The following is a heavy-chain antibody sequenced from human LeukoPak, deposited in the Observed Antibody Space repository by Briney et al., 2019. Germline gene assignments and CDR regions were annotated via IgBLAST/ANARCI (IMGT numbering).Heavy chain of an antibody. V-gene: IGHV3-48*03. CDR3: ARDTVNGPFVISLDL. CDR2: ISRGGNTE. Sequence: GGSLRLSCAASGFSFSSSEMNWVRQAPGKGPEWVSHISRGGNTEYYADSVRGRFTVSRDNAKNLLYLQMNSLRDEDTAVYYCARDTVNGPFVISLDLWGQGALVTVSS. CDR1: GFSFSSSE. J-gene: IGHJ5*02. D-gene: IGHD2-8*01.